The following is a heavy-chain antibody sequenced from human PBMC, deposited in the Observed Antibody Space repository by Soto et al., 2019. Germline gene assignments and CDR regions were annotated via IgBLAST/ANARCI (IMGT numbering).Heavy chain of an antibody. V-gene: IGHV3-48*02. J-gene: IGHJ4*02. CDR1: GFSLVNYR. CDR2: SSPRGDTI. Sequence: GGSLRLSCVASGFSLVNYRMNWVRETPGKGLEWISYSSPRGDTIYYADSVEGRFTISRDNARNSLSLHMSSLRDEDSALYYCAKGPHTNVGWPYYFESWGQGVKVTVSS. D-gene: IGHD6-19*01. CDR3: AKGPHTNVGWPYYFES.